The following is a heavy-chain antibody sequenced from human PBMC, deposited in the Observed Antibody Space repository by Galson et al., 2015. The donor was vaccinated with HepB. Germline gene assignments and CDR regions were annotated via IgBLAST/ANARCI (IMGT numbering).Heavy chain of an antibody. J-gene: IGHJ3*02. CDR3: ARDCLGGIGGVWSAFDI. CDR2: ISNTGNT. D-gene: IGHD2-15*01. CDR1: GGSISSTIYY. Sequence: TLALACTVSGGSISSTIYYWGWNRQPQGKGLEWIGSISNTGNTFYNPSLQRRVTITVDTSKSQFSLRLSSVTAADTAVYYWARDCLGGIGGVWSAFDIWGRGTVVTVSS. V-gene: IGHV4-39*07.